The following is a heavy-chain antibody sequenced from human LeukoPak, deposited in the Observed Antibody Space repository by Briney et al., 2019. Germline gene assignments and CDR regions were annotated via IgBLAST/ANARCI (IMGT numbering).Heavy chain of an antibody. CDR2: IYTRGST. D-gene: IGHD2-15*01. V-gene: IGHV4-4*07. J-gene: IGHJ3*02. Sequence: SETLSLTCTVSGGSINNYYWSWLRQPAGKGLEGIGRIYTRGSTNYNPSLKSRVTMSVDTSKNQFSLKLSSVPAADTAVYYCARGRYCSADICSGGDAFDIWGQGTMVSVSS. CDR3: ARGRYCSADICSGGDAFDI. CDR1: GGSINNYY.